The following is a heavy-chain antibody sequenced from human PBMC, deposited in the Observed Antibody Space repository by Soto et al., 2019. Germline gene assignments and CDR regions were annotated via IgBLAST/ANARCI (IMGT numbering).Heavy chain of an antibody. CDR1: GGTFSSYA. Sequence: ASVKVSCKASGGTFSSYATSWVRQAPGQGLEWMGGIIPIFGTANYAQKFQGRVTITADESTSTAYMELSSLRSEDTAVYYCARFLGSSGPADYWGQGTLVTVS. V-gene: IGHV1-69*13. D-gene: IGHD6-6*01. J-gene: IGHJ4*02. CDR2: IIPIFGTA. CDR3: ARFLGSSGPADY.